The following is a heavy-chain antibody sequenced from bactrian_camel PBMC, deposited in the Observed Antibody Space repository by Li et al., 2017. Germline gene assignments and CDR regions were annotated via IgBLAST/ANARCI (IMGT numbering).Heavy chain of an antibody. D-gene: IGHD6*01. CDR2: IDVSGSTT. Sequence: QLVESGGGLVQPGESLRVSCAASGYVLSGYCMGWFRQPPGKEREGVATIDVSGSTTNYADSVKGRFIISLDSAKTTLYLEMSNLKPEDTAMYYCATGEYGGSRADFGYWGQGTQVTVS. CDR3: ATGEYGGSRADFGY. V-gene: IGHV3S29*01. J-gene: IGHJ6*01. CDR1: GYVLSGYC.